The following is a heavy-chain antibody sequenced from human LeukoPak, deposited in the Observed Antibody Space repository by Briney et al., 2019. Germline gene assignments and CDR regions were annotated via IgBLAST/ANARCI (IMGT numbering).Heavy chain of an antibody. CDR3: ATKPPHCSTTTCYIDS. Sequence: GGSLRLSCAASGFTFSSYSMNWVRQAPGKRLEWVSAVSGSGGMTYYADSVKGRFTISRDNSRNTLYLQMNSLRAEDTAVYYCATKPPHCSTTTCYIDSWGQGTLVIVSS. J-gene: IGHJ4*02. CDR2: VSGSGGMT. D-gene: IGHD2-2*02. V-gene: IGHV3-23*01. CDR1: GFTFSSYS.